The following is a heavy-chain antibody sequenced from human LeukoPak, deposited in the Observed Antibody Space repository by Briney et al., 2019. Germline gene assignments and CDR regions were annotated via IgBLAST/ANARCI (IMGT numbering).Heavy chain of an antibody. CDR3: ARGHYDVLAASYKWTPDY. CDR2: ITSGGDYI. J-gene: IGHJ4*02. V-gene: IGHV3-21*01. CDR1: GFTFNTFN. Sequence: GGSLRLSCAASGFTFNTFNMNWVRQAPGKGLEWVSSITSGGDYIYCADSVKGRFTTSRGNAKNSLSLQLNSLRVEDTAVYYCARGHYDVLAASYKWTPDYWGQGTLVTVSS. D-gene: IGHD3-9*01.